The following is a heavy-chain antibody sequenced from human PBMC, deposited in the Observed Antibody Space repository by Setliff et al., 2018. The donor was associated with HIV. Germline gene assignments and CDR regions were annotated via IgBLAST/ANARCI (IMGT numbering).Heavy chain of an antibody. V-gene: IGHV4-61*08. Sequence: PSETLSLTCSVSGVSIPTGDYYWTWIRQPPGKGLEWIGSIYYTGSTNYNPSLKSRVTMSVDTSKNQFSLKLSSVTAADTAVYFCARLIAAAGANHYYYYMDVWGKGTTVTVSS. CDR3: ARLIAAAGANHYYYYMDV. CDR1: GVSIPTGDYY. J-gene: IGHJ6*03. CDR2: IYYTGST. D-gene: IGHD6-13*01.